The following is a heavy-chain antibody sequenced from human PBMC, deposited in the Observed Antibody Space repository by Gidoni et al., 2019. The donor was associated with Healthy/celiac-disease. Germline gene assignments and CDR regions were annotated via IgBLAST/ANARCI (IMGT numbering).Heavy chain of an antibody. D-gene: IGHD6-13*01. V-gene: IGHV3-66*01. Sequence: EVQLVESGGGLVQPGGSLRLSCAASGFTVSSNYMSWVRQAPGKGLEWVSVIYSGGSTYYADSVKGRFTISRDNSKNTLYLQMNSLRAEDTAVYYCAREGPDSSSWNDAFDIWGQGTMVTVSS. CDR1: GFTVSSNY. CDR3: AREGPDSSSWNDAFDI. J-gene: IGHJ3*02. CDR2: IYSGGST.